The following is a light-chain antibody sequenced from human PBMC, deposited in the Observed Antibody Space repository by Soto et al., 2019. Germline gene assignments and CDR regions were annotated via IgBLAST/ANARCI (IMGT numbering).Light chain of an antibody. Sequence: QSVLTQPPSASGTPGQRVTISCSGSTSNIGDIPVNWYQHLPGTAPKLLIYSNTQPPSGVPDRFSGSKSGTSASLAVSGRRSDDEDDYYWAAWGGSLNVVVFGGGTKLTVL. J-gene: IGLJ2*01. CDR2: SNT. CDR3: AAWGGSLNVVV. V-gene: IGLV1-44*01. CDR1: TSNIGDIP.